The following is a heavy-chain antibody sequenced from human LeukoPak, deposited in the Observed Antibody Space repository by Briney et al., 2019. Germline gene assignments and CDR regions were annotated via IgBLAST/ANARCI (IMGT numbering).Heavy chain of an antibody. CDR1: GYSISNGYY. CDR2: IYHSGST. D-gene: IGHD2-15*01. Sequence: SENLSLTCAVSGYSISNGYYWGWIRQPPGKGLEWIGNIYHSGSTYYNPSLKSRVTISLDTSKNQFSLKLSSVTAADTAVYYCARGGYCSGGSCHPLYYFDYWGQGTLVTVSS. CDR3: ARGGYCSGGSCHPLYYFDY. J-gene: IGHJ4*02. V-gene: IGHV4-38-2*01.